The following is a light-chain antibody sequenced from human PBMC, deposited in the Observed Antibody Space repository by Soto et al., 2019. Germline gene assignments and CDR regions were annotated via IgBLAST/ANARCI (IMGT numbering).Light chain of an antibody. J-gene: IGKJ1*01. V-gene: IGKV2-30*01. CDR1: QSLVSSDGNTY. CDR3: MQGTHWPPT. Sequence: DVVMTQSPLSLPVTLGQPASISCRSSQSLVSSDGNTYLNWFQQRPGQSPRRLIYKVSSRDPGVPDRFSGSGSGTDFTLRISRVEAEDVGVYYCMQGTHWPPTFGQGTKVEIK. CDR2: KVS.